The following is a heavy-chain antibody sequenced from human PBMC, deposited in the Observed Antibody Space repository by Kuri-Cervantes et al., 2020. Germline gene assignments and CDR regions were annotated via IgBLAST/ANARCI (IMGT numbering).Heavy chain of an antibody. D-gene: IGHD2-21*02. CDR3: AVGYCGGDCYFDPEINYFDY. J-gene: IGHJ4*02. V-gene: IGHV1-69*06. Sequence: SVKVSCKASGYTFTSYGISWVRQAPGQGLEWMGGIIPIFGTANYAQKFQGRVTITADKSTSTAYMELSSLRSEDTAVYYCAVGYCGGDCYFDPEINYFDYWGQGTLVTVSS. CDR1: GYTFTSYG. CDR2: IIPIFGTA.